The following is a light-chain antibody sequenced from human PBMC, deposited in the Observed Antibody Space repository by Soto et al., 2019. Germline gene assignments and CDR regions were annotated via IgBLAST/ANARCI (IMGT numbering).Light chain of an antibody. J-gene: IGKJ4*01. V-gene: IGKV3-15*01. CDR3: QQYNNWPQIT. CDR1: QSVSSN. Sequence: EIVMTQSPATLSVSPGERATLSCRASQSVSSNLAWYQQKPGQAPRLLIYSASTRATGIPARFSGSGSGTEFTLTISSLQSEDFAVYYCQQYNNWPQITFGGGTKVEIK. CDR2: SAS.